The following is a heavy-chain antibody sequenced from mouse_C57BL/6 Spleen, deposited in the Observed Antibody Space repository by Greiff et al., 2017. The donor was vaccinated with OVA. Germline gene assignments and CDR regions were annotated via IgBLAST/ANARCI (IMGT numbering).Heavy chain of an antibody. Sequence: QVQLKESGAELVRPGASVTLSCKASGYTFTDYEMHWVKQTPVHGLEWIGAIDPETGGTAYNQKFKGKAILTADKSSSTAYMELRSLTSEDSAVYYCTRYRITTVVAPFDYWGQGTTLTVSS. J-gene: IGHJ2*01. CDR1: GYTFTDYE. V-gene: IGHV1-15*01. D-gene: IGHD1-1*01. CDR2: IDPETGGT. CDR3: TRYRITTVVAPFDY.